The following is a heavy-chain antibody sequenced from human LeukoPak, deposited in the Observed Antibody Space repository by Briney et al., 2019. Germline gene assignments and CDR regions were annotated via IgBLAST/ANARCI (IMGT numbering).Heavy chain of an antibody. CDR1: GFTVSSNY. D-gene: IGHD1-26*01. CDR2: VYSGST. Sequence: GSLRLSCAASGFTVSSNYISWVRQAPGRGLECVSTVYSGSTYYADSVKGRFTISRDNSKNTVYLQMNSLRAEDTAVYYCARGRGSWEYYFDYWGQGTLVTVSS. V-gene: IGHV3-66*03. CDR3: ARGRGSWEYYFDY. J-gene: IGHJ4*02.